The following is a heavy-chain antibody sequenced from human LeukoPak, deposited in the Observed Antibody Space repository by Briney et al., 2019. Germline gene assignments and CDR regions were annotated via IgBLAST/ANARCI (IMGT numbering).Heavy chain of an antibody. J-gene: IGHJ5*02. CDR3: ASSRDWFDP. V-gene: IGHV4-59*01. CDR1: GGSISSYY. Sequence: PSETLSLTCTVSGGSISSYYWSWIRQPPGKGLEWIGYIYYSGCTNYNPSLKSRVTISVDTSKNQFSLKLSSVTAADTAVYYCASSRDWFDPWGQGTLVTVSS. D-gene: IGHD6-6*01. CDR2: IYYSGCT.